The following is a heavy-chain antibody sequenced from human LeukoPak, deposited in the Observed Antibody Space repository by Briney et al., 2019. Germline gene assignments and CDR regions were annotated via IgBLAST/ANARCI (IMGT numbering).Heavy chain of an antibody. CDR2: IYPKSGGP. Sequence: GASVTVSCKTSGYTFTVKFLHWLRQAPGQGLEWMGGIYPKSGGPVYGQNFRGRVTVTRDTSVSTAHMELSRLRSDDTAVYSCALENCYVDTGCSKSFDYWGQGTLVTVSS. D-gene: IGHD3-9*01. CDR1: GYTFTVKF. CDR3: ALENCYVDTGCSKSFDY. J-gene: IGHJ4*02. V-gene: IGHV1-2*02.